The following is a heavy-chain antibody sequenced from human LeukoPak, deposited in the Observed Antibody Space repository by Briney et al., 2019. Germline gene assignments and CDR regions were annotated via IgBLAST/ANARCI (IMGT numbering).Heavy chain of an antibody. V-gene: IGHV3-11*04. CDR1: GFTFSDYY. CDR2: ISSSGSTI. Sequence: KPGGSLRLSCAASGFTFSDYYMSWIRQAPGKGLEWGSYISSSGSTIYCADSVKGRFTISRDNAKNSLYLQMNSLRAEDTAVYYCAKDPVGNSYYYGSGSTPGGYFDYWGQGTLVTVSS. D-gene: IGHD3-10*01. J-gene: IGHJ4*02. CDR3: AKDPVGNSYYYGSGSTPGGYFDY.